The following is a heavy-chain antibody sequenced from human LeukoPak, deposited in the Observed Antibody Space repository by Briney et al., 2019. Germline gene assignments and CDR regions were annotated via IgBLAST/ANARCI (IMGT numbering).Heavy chain of an antibody. V-gene: IGHV4-39*01. CDR2: IYYSGST. D-gene: IGHD3-10*02. Sequence: SETLSLTCTVSGGSISSSSYYWGWVRQPPGKGLEWIGSIYYSGSTYYNPSLKSRVTISVDTSKNQFSLTLSSVTAADTAAYSCAKEGYYVAFDISGQGAMVTVSS. J-gene: IGHJ3*02. CDR1: GGSISSSSYY. CDR3: AKEGYYVAFDI.